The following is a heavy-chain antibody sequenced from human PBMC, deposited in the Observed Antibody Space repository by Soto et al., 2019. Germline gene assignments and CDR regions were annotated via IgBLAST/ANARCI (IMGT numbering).Heavy chain of an antibody. CDR1: GGNFSSYA. CDR3: AGDGLGDCISTSRYARPYFAY. J-gene: IGHJ4*02. Sequence: QVQLVQSGAEVKKPGSSVKVSCKASGGNFSSYAISSVRQAPGQGLEWMGGIIPIFGTATYAQKFQGRVPSTADESTSTAYIERSSLRSEDTGVYYWAGDGLGDCISTSRYARPYFAYWGQGTLVTVSS. CDR2: IIPIFGTA. D-gene: IGHD2-2*03. V-gene: IGHV1-69*12.